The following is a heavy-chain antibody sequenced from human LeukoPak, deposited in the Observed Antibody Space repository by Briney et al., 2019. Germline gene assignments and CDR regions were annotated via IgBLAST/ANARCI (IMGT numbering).Heavy chain of an antibody. J-gene: IGHJ6*02. CDR1: GYTFTSYY. CDR2: INPSGGST. CDR3: ARGITTRGLDV. V-gene: IGHV1-46*01. Sequence: ASVKVSCKASGYTFTSYYMHWVRQAPGQGLEWMGIINPSGGSTSYAQKFQGRVTMTRNTSISTAYMELSSLGSEDTAVYYCARGITTRGLDVWGQGTTVTVSS. D-gene: IGHD1-1*01.